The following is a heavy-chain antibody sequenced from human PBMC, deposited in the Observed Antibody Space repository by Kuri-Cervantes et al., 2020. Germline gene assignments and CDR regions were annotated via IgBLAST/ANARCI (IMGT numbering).Heavy chain of an antibody. D-gene: IGHD3-22*01. Sequence: ASVKVSRKASGYTFTSYDINWVRQATGQGLEWMGWMNPNSGNTGYAQKFQGRVTMTRDTSTSTVYMELSSLRSEDTAVYYCARPSTYYYDSSGGNDAFDIWGQGTMVTVSS. CDR2: MNPNSGNT. CDR1: GYTFTSYD. CDR3: ARPSTYYYDSSGGNDAFDI. V-gene: IGHV1-8*01. J-gene: IGHJ3*02.